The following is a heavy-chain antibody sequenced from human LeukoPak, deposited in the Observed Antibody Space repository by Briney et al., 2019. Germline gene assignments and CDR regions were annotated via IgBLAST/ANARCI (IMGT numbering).Heavy chain of an antibody. CDR1: GYIFTSYW. CDR3: ARAGYSYGYDY. Sequence: GESLKISCKGSGYIFTSYWIGWVRQMPAKGLQWMGIIYPGDSDTRYSPSFQGQVTISADKSISTAYLQWSSLKASDTSMYYCARAGYSYGYDYWGQGTLVTVSS. V-gene: IGHV5-51*01. J-gene: IGHJ4*02. CDR2: IYPGDSDT. D-gene: IGHD5-18*01.